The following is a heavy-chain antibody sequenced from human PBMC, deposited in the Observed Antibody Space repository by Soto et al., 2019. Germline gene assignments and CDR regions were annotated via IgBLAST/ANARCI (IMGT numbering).Heavy chain of an antibody. Sequence: ASVKVSCKTSGYTFTGYYMHWVRQAPGQGLEWMGWINPNNGGTNYAQKFQGRVTMTRDTSTSTVYMELSRLRSEDTGVYYCASGEPLQTTEYYYGMDVWGQGTTVTVSS. D-gene: IGHD4-17*01. V-gene: IGHV1-2*02. CDR3: ASGEPLQTTEYYYGMDV. J-gene: IGHJ6*02. CDR1: GYTFTGYY. CDR2: INPNNGGT.